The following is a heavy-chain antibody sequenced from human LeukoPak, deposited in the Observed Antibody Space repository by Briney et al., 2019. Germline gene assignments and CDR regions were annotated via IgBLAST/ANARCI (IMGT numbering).Heavy chain of an antibody. V-gene: IGHV4-39*01. CDR2: IYYSGST. J-gene: IGHJ4*02. Sequence: SSETLSLTCTVPGGSISSSSYYWGWIRQPPGKGLEWLGSIYYSGSTYYNPSLKSRVTISVDTSKTQFSLKLSSVTAADTAVYYCARSLIYSGYDYYFDYWGQGTLVTVSS. CDR1: GGSISSSSYY. CDR3: ARSLIYSGYDYYFDY. D-gene: IGHD5-12*01.